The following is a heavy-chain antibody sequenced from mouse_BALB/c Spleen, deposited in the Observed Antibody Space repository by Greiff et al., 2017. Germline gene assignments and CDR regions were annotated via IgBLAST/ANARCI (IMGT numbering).Heavy chain of an antibody. V-gene: IGHV6-6*02. Sequence: EVKVEESGGGLVQPGGSMKLSCVASGFTFSSHWMSWVRQSPEKGLEWVAEIRLKSDNYATHYAESVKGKFTISRDDSKSRLYLQMNSLRAEDTGIYYCTGELFAYWGQGTLVTVSA. CDR3: TGELFAY. CDR2: IRLKSDNYAT. J-gene: IGHJ3*01. CDR1: GFTFSSHW.